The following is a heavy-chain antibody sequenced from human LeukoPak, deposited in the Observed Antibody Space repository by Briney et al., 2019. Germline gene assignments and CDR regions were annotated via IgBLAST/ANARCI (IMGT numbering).Heavy chain of an antibody. CDR2: IYHRGST. CDR3: ARHLFYYYYYMDV. J-gene: IGHJ6*03. V-gene: IGHV4-38-2*01. CDR1: GHSISSNYY. Sequence: LETLSLTCDVSGHSISSNYYWGWIRQSPGKGLEWIGSIYHRGSTYYSPSFESRVTISVDTSKNQFSLNLSSVTATDTAKYYCARHLFYYYYYMDVWGKGTTVTVSS.